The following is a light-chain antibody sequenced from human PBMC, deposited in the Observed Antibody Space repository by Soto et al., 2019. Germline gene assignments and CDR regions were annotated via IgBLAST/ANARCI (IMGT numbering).Light chain of an antibody. V-gene: IGKV3-11*01. Sequence: EIVLTQSPGTLSLSPGERATLSSRATQDVSRYLAWYQQKSCQSPRLLIYDASNRATGIPARFSGSGSGTDFTLTISSLEPEDFAVYYCQQRSNWLFGPGTKVDI. CDR1: QDVSRY. J-gene: IGKJ3*01. CDR2: DAS. CDR3: QQRSNWL.